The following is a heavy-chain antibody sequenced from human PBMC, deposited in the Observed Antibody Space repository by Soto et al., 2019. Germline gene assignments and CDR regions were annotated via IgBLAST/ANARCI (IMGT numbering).Heavy chain of an antibody. Sequence: GGSLRLSCAASGFTFSSYGMHWVRQAPGKGLEWVAVISYDGSNKYYADSVKGRFTISRDNSKNTLYLQMNSLRAEDTAVYYCAKDVDVVTTYAFDIWGQGTMVTVSS. J-gene: IGHJ3*02. CDR3: AKDVDVVTTYAFDI. V-gene: IGHV3-30*18. CDR1: GFTFSSYG. D-gene: IGHD5-12*01. CDR2: ISYDGSNK.